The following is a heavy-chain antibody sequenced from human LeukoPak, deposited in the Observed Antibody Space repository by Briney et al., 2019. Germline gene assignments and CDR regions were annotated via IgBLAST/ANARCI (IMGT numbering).Heavy chain of an antibody. CDR3: ARSWGSYYPPPYDY. CDR1: GFTFSSYS. D-gene: IGHD3-10*01. J-gene: IGHJ4*02. Sequence: GGSLRLSCAASGFTFSSYSMNWVRQAPGKGLEWVSSISSSSSYIYYADSVKGRFTISRDNAKNSLYLQMNSLRAEDTAVYYCARSWGSYYPPPYDYWGQGTLVTVSS. CDR2: ISSSSSYI. V-gene: IGHV3-21*01.